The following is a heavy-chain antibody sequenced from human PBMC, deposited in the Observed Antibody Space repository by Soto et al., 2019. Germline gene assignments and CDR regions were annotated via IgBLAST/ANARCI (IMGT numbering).Heavy chain of an antibody. D-gene: IGHD3-22*01. V-gene: IGHV3-53*01. J-gene: IGHJ1*01. Sequence: EVQLVESGGGLIQPGGSLRLSCAASGFTVSSNYMSWVRQAPGKGLEWVSVIDSVGSTNYADSVKGRFTISRDNSKNTLYLQINSQRTEHPAVYYSASDQVGSGYPEYFQHWGQGTLVTVSS. CDR2: IDSVGST. CDR3: ASDQVGSGYPEYFQH. CDR1: GFTVSSNY.